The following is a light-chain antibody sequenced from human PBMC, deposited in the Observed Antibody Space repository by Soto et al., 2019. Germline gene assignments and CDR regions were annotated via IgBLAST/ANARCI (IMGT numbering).Light chain of an antibody. CDR1: QSISSY. Sequence: DVHIPHHLSPVSTSVVDRLTVSLRASQSISSYLNWYQQKPGKAPNLLSYAASSLQSGVPSRFSGSVSGTAFSLTISSLQPQDFATYYGQQSYSTRTFGQGTKVDVK. J-gene: IGKJ1*01. CDR3: QQSYSTRT. V-gene: IGKV1-39*01. CDR2: AAS.